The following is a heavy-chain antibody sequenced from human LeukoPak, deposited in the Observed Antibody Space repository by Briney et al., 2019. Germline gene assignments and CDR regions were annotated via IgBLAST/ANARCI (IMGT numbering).Heavy chain of an antibody. CDR1: GYXFTGSY. CDR3: ARDRKGDGYKKIDY. CDR2: MNPNIGGT. V-gene: IGHV1-2*02. J-gene: IGHJ4*02. D-gene: IGHD5-24*01. Sequence: ASVKVSCKASGYXFTGSYIHWVRQAPGQGLEWMGWMNPNIGGTNYTQKFQGRVSMTRDTSISTAYMELRRLTSDDTAVYYCARDRKGDGYKKIDYWGQGTLVTVST.